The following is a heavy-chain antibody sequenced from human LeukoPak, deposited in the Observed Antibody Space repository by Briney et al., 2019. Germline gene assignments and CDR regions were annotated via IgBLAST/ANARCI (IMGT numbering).Heavy chain of an antibody. Sequence: GGSLRLSCAASGFTFSNAWMSWVRHAPGKGLEWVGRIKSKTDGGTTDYAAPVKGRFTISRDDSKNTLYLQMNSLKTEDTAVYYCTEIVVVTNDAFDIWGQGTMVTVSS. CDR1: GFTFSNAW. J-gene: IGHJ3*02. D-gene: IGHD3-22*01. V-gene: IGHV3-15*01. CDR2: IKSKTDGGTT. CDR3: TEIVVVTNDAFDI.